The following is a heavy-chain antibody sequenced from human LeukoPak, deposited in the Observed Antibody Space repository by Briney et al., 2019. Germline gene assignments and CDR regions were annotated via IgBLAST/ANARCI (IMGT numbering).Heavy chain of an antibody. Sequence: ASVKVSCKASGYTFTGYYMHWVRQAPGQGLEWMGWINPNSGGTNYAQKFQGRVTMTRDTSISTAYMELSRLRSDDTAVYYCARDSVYYYDSSGYSGWFDPWGQGTLVTVSS. J-gene: IGHJ5*02. V-gene: IGHV1-2*02. CDR3: ARDSVYYYDSSGYSGWFDP. CDR2: INPNSGGT. CDR1: GYTFTGYY. D-gene: IGHD3-22*01.